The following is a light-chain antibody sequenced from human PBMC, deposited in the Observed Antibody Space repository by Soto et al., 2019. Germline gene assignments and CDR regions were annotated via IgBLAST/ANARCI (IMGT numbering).Light chain of an antibody. V-gene: IGKV3-11*01. Sequence: QSLSRDESVSLSCGASQSITNSVAWYQQKPGQAPRLLVFSASNRSTGIPDRFSGSGSGTDFTLTISRLESEDFAIYHCQQHYSWPRVFGPGTKVDIK. CDR3: QQHYSWPRV. CDR2: SAS. J-gene: IGKJ1*01. CDR1: QSITNS.